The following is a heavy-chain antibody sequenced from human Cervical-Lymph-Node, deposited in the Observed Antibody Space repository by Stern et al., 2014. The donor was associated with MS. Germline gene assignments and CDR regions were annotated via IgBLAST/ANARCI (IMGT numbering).Heavy chain of an antibody. CDR1: GFTFSRAW. Sequence: EMQLVESGGGLVQPGGSLRLSCAASGFTFSRAWMYWVRQAPGKGLVCVSRINIDGSSTYYADSVKGRFNTSRDNAKSTLYLQMNSLRAEDTAVYYCTSGNYGMDVWGQGTTVTVSS. D-gene: IGHD1-26*01. V-gene: IGHV3-74*01. CDR2: INIDGSST. CDR3: TSGNYGMDV. J-gene: IGHJ6*02.